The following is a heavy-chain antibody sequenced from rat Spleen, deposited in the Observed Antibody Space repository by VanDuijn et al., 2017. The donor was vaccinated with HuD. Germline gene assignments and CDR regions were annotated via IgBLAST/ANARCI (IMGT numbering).Heavy chain of an antibody. Sequence: EVQLVESGGGLVQPGRSLTLSCAASGFTFSNYDMAWVRQAPTKGLEWVASISTSGGTTYYRDSVKGRFTVSRDNAKSTLYLQMDSLRSEDTATYYCARLGIAAIGNWFGYWGQGTLVTVSS. J-gene: IGHJ3*01. CDR1: GFTFSNYD. V-gene: IGHV5-25*01. CDR2: ISTSGGTT. D-gene: IGHD1-2*01. CDR3: ARLGIAAIGNWFGY.